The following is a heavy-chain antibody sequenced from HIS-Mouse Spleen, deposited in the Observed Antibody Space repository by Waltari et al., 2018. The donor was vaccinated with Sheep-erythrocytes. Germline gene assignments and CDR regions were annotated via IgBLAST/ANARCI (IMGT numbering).Heavy chain of an antibody. Sequence: EVQLVESGGGLVKPGGSLRLSCAASGFTFSSYSMNWSRQAPGKGLEWVSSISSSSSYIYYADSVKGRFTISRDNAKNSLYLQMNSLRAEDTAVYYCARAGYSGEYYFDYWGQGTLVTVSS. D-gene: IGHD5-12*01. J-gene: IGHJ4*02. CDR1: GFTFSSYS. CDR2: ISSSSSYI. V-gene: IGHV3-21*01. CDR3: ARAGYSGEYYFDY.